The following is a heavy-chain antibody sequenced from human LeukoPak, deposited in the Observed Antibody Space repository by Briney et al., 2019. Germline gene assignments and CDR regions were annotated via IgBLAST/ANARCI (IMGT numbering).Heavy chain of an antibody. CDR1: GYTFTSYY. J-gene: IGHJ4*02. CDR3: AREREAVAGQYAFDY. Sequence: ASVKVSCKASGYTFTSYYMHWVRQAPGQGLEWMGIINPSGGSTSYAQKFQGRVTMTRDTSTSTVYMELSSLRSEDTAVYYCAREREAVAGQYAFDYWGQETLVTVSS. V-gene: IGHV1-46*01. D-gene: IGHD6-19*01. CDR2: INPSGGST.